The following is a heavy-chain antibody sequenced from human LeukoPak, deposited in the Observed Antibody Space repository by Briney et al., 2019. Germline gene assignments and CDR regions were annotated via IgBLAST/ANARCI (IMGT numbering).Heavy chain of an antibody. CDR3: ARDRQWLRLFDY. CDR1: GFTVSSNY. Sequence: PGGSLRLSCAASGFTVSSNYMSWVRQAPGKGLEWVSVIYSGGSTYYADSVKGRFTISRDNAKNSLYLQMNSLRAEDTAVYYCARDRQWLRLFDYWGQGTLVTVSS. J-gene: IGHJ4*02. D-gene: IGHD5-12*01. CDR2: IYSGGST. V-gene: IGHV3-53*01.